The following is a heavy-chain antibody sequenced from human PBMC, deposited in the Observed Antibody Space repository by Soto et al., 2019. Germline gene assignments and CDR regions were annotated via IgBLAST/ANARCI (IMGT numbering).Heavy chain of an antibody. CDR3: AIFFCPGGWSGSYYYSGMEV. CDR2: IYYSGST. Sequence: PSETLSLTCAVSGGSISSGGYYWSWIRQHQGKGLEWIGYIYYSGSTYYNPSLKRRVTITVDASKNQFSLKLSSVTAAGMVVYYCAIFFCPGGWSGSYYYSGMEVWGQGTTVPGSS. J-gene: IGHJ6*01. V-gene: IGHV4-31*11. CDR1: GGSISSGGYY. D-gene: IGHD3-3*01.